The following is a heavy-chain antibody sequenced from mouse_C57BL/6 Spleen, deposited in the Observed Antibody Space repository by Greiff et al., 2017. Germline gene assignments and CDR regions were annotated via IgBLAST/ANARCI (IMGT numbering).Heavy chain of an antibody. Sequence: QVQLQQSGAELVRPGASVKLSCKASGYTFTDYYINWVKQRPGQGLEWIARIYPGSGNTYYNEKFKGKATLTAEKSSSTAYMQLSSLTSEDSAVYFCARDPYYYGSIGAMDYWGQGTSVTVSS. V-gene: IGHV1-76*01. D-gene: IGHD1-1*01. CDR3: ARDPYYYGSIGAMDY. CDR2: IYPGSGNT. CDR1: GYTFTDYY. J-gene: IGHJ4*01.